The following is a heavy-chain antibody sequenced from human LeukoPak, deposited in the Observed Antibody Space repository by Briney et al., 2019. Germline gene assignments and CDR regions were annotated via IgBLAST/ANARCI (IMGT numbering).Heavy chain of an antibody. CDR1: GFTFDDYA. CDR3: AKGNMIVVSAPFDY. Sequence: GGSLRLSCAASGFTFDDYAMHWVRQAPEKGLEWVSGISWNSGSIGYADSVKGRFTISRDNAKNSLYLQMNSLRAEDTALYYCAKGNMIVVSAPFDYWGQGTLVTVSS. D-gene: IGHD3-22*01. J-gene: IGHJ4*02. V-gene: IGHV3-9*01. CDR2: ISWNSGSI.